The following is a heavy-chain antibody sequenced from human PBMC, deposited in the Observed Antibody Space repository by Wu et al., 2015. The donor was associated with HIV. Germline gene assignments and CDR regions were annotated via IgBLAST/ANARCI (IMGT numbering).Heavy chain of an antibody. CDR2: INPSGSTT. Sequence: QVQLVQSGAEVKKPGASVKISCKASGYTFTSYYLHWVRQAPGQGLEWMGIINPSGSTTTNAQKFQGRVTMTRDTSTSTVYMELSSLRSEDTAVYYCARTYISMIRGVMGIYYFDYWGHGTLVTVSS. CDR1: GYTFTSYY. V-gene: IGHV1-46*01. CDR3: ARTYISMIRGVMGIYYFDY. J-gene: IGHJ4*01. D-gene: IGHD3-10*01.